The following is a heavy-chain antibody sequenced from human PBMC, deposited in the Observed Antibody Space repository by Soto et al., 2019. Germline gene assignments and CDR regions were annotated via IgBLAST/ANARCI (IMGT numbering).Heavy chain of an antibody. CDR1: GYAFTSYW. J-gene: IGHJ5*02. V-gene: IGHV5-51*01. D-gene: IGHD2-2*01. CDR2: IYPGDSDT. CDR3: ARGYCTTTICDPWFDP. Sequence: PGESLKISCTGSGYAFTSYWIAWVRQMPGKGLEWMWSIYPGDSDTRYSPSFQGQVTISADKSITTAYLQWSSLRASDTAMYYCARGYCTTTICDPWFDPWGQGTLVTVSS.